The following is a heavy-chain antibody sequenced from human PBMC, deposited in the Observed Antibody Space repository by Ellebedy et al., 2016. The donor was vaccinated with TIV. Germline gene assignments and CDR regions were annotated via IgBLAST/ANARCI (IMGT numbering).Heavy chain of an antibody. CDR3: ARERSTVTTPFDY. D-gene: IGHD4-17*01. V-gene: IGHV1-69*04. CDR1: GYTFTSYG. Sequence: SVKVSCXASGYTFTSYGISWVRQAPGQGLEWMGRIIPILGIANYAQKFQGRVTITRDTSASTAYMELSSLRSEDTAVYYCARERSTVTTPFDYWGQGTLVTVSS. CDR2: IIPILGIA. J-gene: IGHJ4*02.